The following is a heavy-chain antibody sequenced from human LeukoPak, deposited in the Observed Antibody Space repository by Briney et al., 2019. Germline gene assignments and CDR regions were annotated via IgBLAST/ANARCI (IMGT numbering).Heavy chain of an antibody. J-gene: IGHJ5*02. CDR2: IWYDGSNK. CDR1: GFTFSSFG. V-gene: IGHV3-33*01. D-gene: IGHD5-24*01. Sequence: GGSLRLSCAASGFTFSSFGMHWVRQAPGKGLEWVAVIWYDGSNKYYADSAKGRFTISRDNAKNTLYLQIGSLRADDTAVYYCTRMSREAPGLPDLWGQGTLVTVSS. CDR3: TRMSREAPGLPDL.